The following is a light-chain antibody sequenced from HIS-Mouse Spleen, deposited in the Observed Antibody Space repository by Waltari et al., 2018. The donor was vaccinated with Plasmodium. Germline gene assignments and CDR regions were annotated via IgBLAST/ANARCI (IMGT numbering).Light chain of an antibody. CDR3: YSTDSSGNHRV. V-gene: IGLV3-10*01. CDR1: ALPKTY. J-gene: IGLJ3*02. Sequence: SYELTHPPSVSVSPGQTARIPCSGDALPKTYAYWYQQKSGQAPVLVIYEDSKRPSGIPERFSGSSSGTMATLTISGAQVEDEADYYCYSTDSSGNHRVFGGGTKLTVL. CDR2: EDS.